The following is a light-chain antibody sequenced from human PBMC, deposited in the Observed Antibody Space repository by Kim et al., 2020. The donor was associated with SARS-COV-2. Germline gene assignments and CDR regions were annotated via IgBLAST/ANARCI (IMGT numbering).Light chain of an antibody. CDR2: GAS. CDR3: QQYSSSPAT. V-gene: IGKV3-20*01. J-gene: IGKJ1*01. Sequence: SSNYLAWYQQKPGQAPRLLIYGASSRATGIPDRFSGSGSGTDFTLTITRLEPEDFEVYYCQQYSSSPATFGQGTKVDIK. CDR1: SSNY.